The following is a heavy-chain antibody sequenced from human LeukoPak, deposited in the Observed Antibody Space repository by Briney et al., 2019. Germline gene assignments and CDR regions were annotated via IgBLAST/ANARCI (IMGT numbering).Heavy chain of an antibody. V-gene: IGHV4-30-4*02. CDR1: GGSFSSGDHS. CDR3: ARAGGVKTAALDLDY. J-gene: IGHJ4*02. CDR2: MFCSGST. D-gene: IGHD6-25*01. Sequence: SETLSLTCTISGGSFSSGDHSYMWIRQPPGKGLEWIGYMFCSGSTYYNPSLQSRVIISVDTSKNQFSLKLTSVTTADTAVYYCARAGGVKTAALDLDYWGQGTLVTVSS.